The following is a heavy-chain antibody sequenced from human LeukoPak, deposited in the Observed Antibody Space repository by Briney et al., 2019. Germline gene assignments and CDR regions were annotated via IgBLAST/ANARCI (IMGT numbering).Heavy chain of an antibody. D-gene: IGHD6-13*01. CDR2: IYYIGST. CDR3: ARVGKSSSWYPRAWFYG. J-gene: IGHJ4*02. Sequence: SETLSLTCTVSGGSIRTYYWSWIRQPPGKGLEWVGNIYYIGSTKYNPSLKSRVTISVDTSKNQFSLKLTSVTAADTAVYYCARVGKSSSWYPRAWFYGWGQGTLVTVSS. CDR1: GGSIRTYY. V-gene: IGHV4-59*01.